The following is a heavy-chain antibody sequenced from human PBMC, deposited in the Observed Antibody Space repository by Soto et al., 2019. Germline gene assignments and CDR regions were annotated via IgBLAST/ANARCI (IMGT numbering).Heavy chain of an antibody. V-gene: IGHV3-23*01. CDR1: GITISNYP. CDR2: ISGSGDRT. Sequence: EVQLLESVGGLVQPGGSLRLSCAASGITISNYPMSWVRQAPGKGRDWVSGISGSGDRTYYADSAKGRFTISKDISKNSLSLQLDNLGVEDTAVYFCVKDDGGYPSTAPHWGQGTLVTVSS. CDR3: VKDDGGYPSTAPH. J-gene: IGHJ1*01. D-gene: IGHD3-22*01.